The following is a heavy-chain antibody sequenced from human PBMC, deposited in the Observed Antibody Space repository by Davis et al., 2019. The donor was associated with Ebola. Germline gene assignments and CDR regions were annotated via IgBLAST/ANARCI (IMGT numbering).Heavy chain of an antibody. D-gene: IGHD3-10*01. Sequence: SETLSLTCAVSGGSISSSNWWSWVRQPPGKGLEWIGEIYHSGSTNYNPSLKSRVTISVDTSKNQFSLKLSSVTAADTAVYYCARRNGVRGLTAGYYYGMDVWGQGTTVTVSS. V-gene: IGHV4-4*02. CDR2: IYHSGST. CDR3: ARRNGVRGLTAGYYYGMDV. CDR1: GGSISSSNW. J-gene: IGHJ6*02.